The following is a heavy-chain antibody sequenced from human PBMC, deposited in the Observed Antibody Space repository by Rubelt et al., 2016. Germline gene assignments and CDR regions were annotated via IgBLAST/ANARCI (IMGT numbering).Heavy chain of an antibody. Sequence: RSHAMHWVRQAPGKGLEWVAVISHDGSNKYYADSVKGRFTISRDNSKNTVYLQMNSLRAEDTAVYYCARDFQLGWEGYHFDYWGQGTLVTVSS. D-gene: IGHD7-27*01. CDR3: ARDFQLGWEGYHFDY. V-gene: IGHV3-30*04. J-gene: IGHJ4*02. CDR2: ISHDGSNK. CDR1: RSHA.